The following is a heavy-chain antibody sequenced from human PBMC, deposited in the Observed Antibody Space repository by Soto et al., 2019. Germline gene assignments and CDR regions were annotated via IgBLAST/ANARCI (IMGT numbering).Heavy chain of an antibody. D-gene: IGHD6-13*01. V-gene: IGHV4-59*08. Sequence: QVQLQESGPGLVKSSETLSLTCNVSGDSISNYYWSWIRQPPGKGLEWIGYIYYSGSTNSNPSLKSRVTISVDTSKNQFSLKLNSVTAADTAVYYCARHLWVGSSWYLGAVDIWGQGTMVTVSS. J-gene: IGHJ3*02. CDR2: IYYSGST. CDR3: ARHLWVGSSWYLGAVDI. CDR1: GDSISNYY.